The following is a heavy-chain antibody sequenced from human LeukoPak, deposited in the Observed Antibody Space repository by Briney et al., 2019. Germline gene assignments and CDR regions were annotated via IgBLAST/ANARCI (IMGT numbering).Heavy chain of an antibody. CDR3: AKDQAGIQIPAAVWAH. V-gene: IGHV3-21*01. CDR2: IRGGSDFI. J-gene: IGHJ4*02. CDR1: GFIFSDYS. Sequence: GGSLRLSCAASGFIFSDYSMTWVRQAPGKGLEWVSSIRGGSDFIYHADSAKGRFTVSRDNAKNSLYLQMNSLRAEDTAVYYCAKDQAGIQIPAAVWAHWGQGILVTVSS. D-gene: IGHD2-2*01.